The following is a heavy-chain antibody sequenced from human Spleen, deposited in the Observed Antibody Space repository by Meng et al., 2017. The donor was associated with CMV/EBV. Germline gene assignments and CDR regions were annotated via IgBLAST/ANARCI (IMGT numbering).Heavy chain of an antibody. D-gene: IGHD2-21*01. J-gene: IGHJ2*01. Sequence: TASGYTFTGYYMHWVRQAPGQGPEWMGWINPSGGDSNYAQKFQGRVTMTSDASISTAYMELNRLRSDDTAVYFCARDLWATFWYFDLWGPGTLVTVS. V-gene: IGHV1-2*02. CDR2: INPSGGDS. CDR1: GYTFTGYY. CDR3: ARDLWATFWYFDL.